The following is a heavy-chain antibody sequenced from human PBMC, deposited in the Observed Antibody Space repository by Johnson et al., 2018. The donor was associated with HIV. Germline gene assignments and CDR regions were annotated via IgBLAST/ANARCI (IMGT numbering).Heavy chain of an antibody. V-gene: IGHV3-30*18. CDR2: ISYDGSNK. CDR3: AKGEAQEGWIQLLSYAFDF. J-gene: IGHJ3*01. CDR1: GFTFSDYG. Sequence: QVQLVESGGGVVQPGRSLRLSCATSGFTFSDYGMHWVRQAPGKGLEWVAVISYDGSNKYYADSVKGRFTISRDNSKNALYLRMNSLRAEDTAVYYCAKGEAQEGWIQLLSYAFDFWGQGTMVTVSS. D-gene: IGHD5-18*01.